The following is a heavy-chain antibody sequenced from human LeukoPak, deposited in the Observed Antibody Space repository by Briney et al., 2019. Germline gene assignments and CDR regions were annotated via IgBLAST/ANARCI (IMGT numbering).Heavy chain of an antibody. J-gene: IGHJ4*02. Sequence: PGGSLRLSCAASGFTFSSYAMHWVRQAPGKGLEWVAVISYDGSNKYYADSVKGRFTISRDNSKNTLYLQMNSLRAEDTAVYYCARGQLMVRGVIGSLYWGQGTLVTVSS. CDR3: ARGQLMVRGVIGSLY. CDR2: ISYDGSNK. CDR1: GFTFSSYA. D-gene: IGHD3-10*01. V-gene: IGHV3-30-3*01.